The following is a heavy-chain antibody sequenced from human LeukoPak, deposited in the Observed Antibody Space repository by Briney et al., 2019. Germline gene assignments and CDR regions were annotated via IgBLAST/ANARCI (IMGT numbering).Heavy chain of an antibody. V-gene: IGHV4-39*01. CDR3: ARRGSLHSPANP. CDR1: GDSISSTSYY. CDR2: IYYSGST. Sequence: PSETLSLTCIVSGDSISSTSYYWAWIRQPPGKGLEWIGSIYYSGSTYYNPSLKSRVTISVDTSKNQFSLKLTSVTAADTALYYCARRGSLHSPANPWGQGTLVTVSS. J-gene: IGHJ5*02. D-gene: IGHD4-23*01.